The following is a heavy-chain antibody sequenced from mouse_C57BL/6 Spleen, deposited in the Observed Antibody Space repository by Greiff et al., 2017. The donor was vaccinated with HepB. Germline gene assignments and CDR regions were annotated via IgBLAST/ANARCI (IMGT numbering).Heavy chain of an antibody. J-gene: IGHJ4*01. D-gene: IGHD1-1*01. CDR3: ARQKGLVTTVVEGGYAMDY. CDR2: ISNGGGST. V-gene: IGHV5-12*01. Sequence: EVMLVESGGGLVQPGGSLKLSCAASGFTFSDYYMYWVRQTPEKRLEWVAYISNGGGSTYYPDTVKGRFTISRDNAKNTLYLQMSRLKSEDTAMYYCARQKGLVTTVVEGGYAMDYWGQGTSVTVSS. CDR1: GFTFSDYY.